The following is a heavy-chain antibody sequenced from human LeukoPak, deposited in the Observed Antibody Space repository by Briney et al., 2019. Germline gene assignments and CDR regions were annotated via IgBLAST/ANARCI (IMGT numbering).Heavy chain of an antibody. J-gene: IGHJ4*02. V-gene: IGHV4-39*01. CDR1: GGSISSSSHY. D-gene: IGHD3-3*01. Sequence: SETLSLTCTVSGGSISSSSHYWGWIRQPPGKGLEWIGSIYYSGSTYYNPSLKSRVTISVDTSKNQFSLKLSSVTAADTAVYYCARSARLMKGVVEVTALDDWGQGTLVTVSS. CDR3: ARSARLMKGVVEVTALDD. CDR2: IYYSGST.